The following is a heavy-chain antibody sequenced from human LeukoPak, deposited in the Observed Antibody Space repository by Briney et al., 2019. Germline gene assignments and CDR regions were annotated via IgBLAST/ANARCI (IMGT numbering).Heavy chain of an antibody. CDR2: IWYDGSNK. CDR1: GFTFSSYG. J-gene: IGHJ6*04. V-gene: IGHV3-33*01. Sequence: GRSLRLSRAASGFTFSSYGMHWVRQAPGKGLEWVAVIWYDGSNKYYADSVKGRFTISRDNSKNTLYLQMNSLRAEDTAVYYCAREAAIWGKVPRRSMDVWGKGTTVTVSS. D-gene: IGHD2-2*01. CDR3: AREAAIWGKVPRRSMDV.